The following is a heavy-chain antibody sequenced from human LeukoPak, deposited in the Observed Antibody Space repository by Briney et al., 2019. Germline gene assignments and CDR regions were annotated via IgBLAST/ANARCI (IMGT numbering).Heavy chain of an antibody. CDR2: IYYSGNT. CDR3: ARKDYDILTGYQMPEDV. V-gene: IGHV4-59*08. Sequence: SETLSLTCTVSGDSISSYYWSWIRQSPGKGLEWIGYIYYSGNTNYNPSLKSRVTISVDTSKNQFSLKLSSVTAADTAVYYCARKDYDILTGYQMPEDVWGKGTTVTVSS. J-gene: IGHJ6*04. CDR1: GDSISSYY. D-gene: IGHD3-9*01.